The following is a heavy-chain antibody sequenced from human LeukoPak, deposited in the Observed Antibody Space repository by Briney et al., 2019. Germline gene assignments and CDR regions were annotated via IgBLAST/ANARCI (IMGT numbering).Heavy chain of an antibody. CDR2: ISWNSGSI. Sequence: GGSLRLSCAASGFTFDDYAMHWVRHAPGKGLEWVSGISWNSGSIGYADSVKGRFTISRDNAKNSLYLQMNSLRAEDTALYYCAKDMGAGSYYYYYYYGMDVWGQGTTVTVSS. CDR1: GFTFDDYA. V-gene: IGHV3-9*01. J-gene: IGHJ6*02. D-gene: IGHD3-10*01. CDR3: AKDMGAGSYYYYYYYGMDV.